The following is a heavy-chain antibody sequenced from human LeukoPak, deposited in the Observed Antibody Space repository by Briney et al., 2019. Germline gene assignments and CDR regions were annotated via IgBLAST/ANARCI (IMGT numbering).Heavy chain of an antibody. D-gene: IGHD3-22*01. CDR1: GFTFDDYE. V-gene: IGHV3-20*04. CDR3: ARHITMIVVVITEDAFDI. Sequence: GGSLRLSCAASGFTFDDYEMSWVRQAPGKGLEWVSGINWNGGSTGYADSVKGRFTISRDNAKNSLYLQMNSLRAEDTAVYYCARHITMIVVVITEDAFDIWGQGTMVTISS. J-gene: IGHJ3*02. CDR2: INWNGGST.